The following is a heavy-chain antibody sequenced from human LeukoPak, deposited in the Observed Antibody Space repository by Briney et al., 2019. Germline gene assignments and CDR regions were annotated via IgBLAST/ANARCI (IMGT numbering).Heavy chain of an antibody. Sequence: SETLSLTCTVSGGSISSGDYYWSWIRQPPGKGLEWIGSIYYSGSTYYNPSLKSRVTISVDTSKNQFSLKLSSVTAAHTAVYYCARQMASYGSGSSIDYWGQGTLVTVSS. CDR1: GGSISSGDYY. V-gene: IGHV4-39*01. CDR2: IYYSGST. D-gene: IGHD3-10*01. CDR3: ARQMASYGSGSSIDY. J-gene: IGHJ4*02.